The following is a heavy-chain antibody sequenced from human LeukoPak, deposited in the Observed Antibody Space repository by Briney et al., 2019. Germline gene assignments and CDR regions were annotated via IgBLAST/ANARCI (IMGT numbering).Heavy chain of an antibody. D-gene: IGHD6-19*01. V-gene: IGHV1-8*01. Sequence: ASVKVSCKASGYTFTSYDINWVRQATGQGLEWMGWMNPNSGNTGYAQKFQGRVTMTRNTSISTVYMELSSLRSEDTAVYYCARPGDSSGWWAYDYWGQGTLVTVSS. CDR3: ARPGDSSGWWAYDY. CDR2: MNPNSGNT. J-gene: IGHJ4*02. CDR1: GYTFTSYD.